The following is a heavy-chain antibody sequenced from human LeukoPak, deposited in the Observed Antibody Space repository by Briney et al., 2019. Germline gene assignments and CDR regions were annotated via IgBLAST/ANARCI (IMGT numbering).Heavy chain of an antibody. V-gene: IGHV4-30-4*08. Sequence: NPSETLSLTCAVYGGSFSGYYWSWIRQPPGKGLEWIGYIYYSGSTYYNPSLKSRVTISVDTSKNQFSLKLSSVTAADTAVYYCARVYGGLRNFDYWGQGTLVTVSS. CDR2: IYYSGST. CDR3: ARVYGGLRNFDY. J-gene: IGHJ4*02. CDR1: GGSFSGYY. D-gene: IGHD5-12*01.